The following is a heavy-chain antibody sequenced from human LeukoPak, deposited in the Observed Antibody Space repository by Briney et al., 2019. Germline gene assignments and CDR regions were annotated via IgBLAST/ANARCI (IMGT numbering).Heavy chain of an antibody. CDR3: ARGLPYGSGSYFAPYYMDV. CDR1: GGSFSGYY. J-gene: IGHJ6*03. V-gene: IGHV4-34*01. Sequence: SETLSLTCAVYGGSFSGYYWSWIRQPPGKGLEWIGEINHSGSTNYNPSLKSRVTISVDTSKNQFSLKLSSVTAADTAVYYCARGLPYGSGSYFAPYYMDVWGKGTTVTVSS. CDR2: INHSGST. D-gene: IGHD3-10*01.